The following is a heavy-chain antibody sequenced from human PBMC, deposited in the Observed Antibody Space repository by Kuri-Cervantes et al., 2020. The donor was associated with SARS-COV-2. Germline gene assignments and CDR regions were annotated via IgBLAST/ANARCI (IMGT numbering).Heavy chain of an antibody. V-gene: IGHV3-23*01. CDR1: GFTFSSYA. CDR3: AKDRVGVQDF. J-gene: IGHJ4*02. CDR2: ISGSGGST. Sequence: ETLSLTCAASGFTFSSYAMSWVRQAPGKGLEWVSAISGSGGSTYYADSVKGRFTISRDNSKNTLYLQMNSLRGEDTAMYYCAKDRVGVQDFWGQGTLVTVSS. D-gene: IGHD2-21*01.